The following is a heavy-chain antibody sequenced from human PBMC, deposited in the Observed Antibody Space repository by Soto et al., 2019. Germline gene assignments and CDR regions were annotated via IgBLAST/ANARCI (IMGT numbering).Heavy chain of an antibody. D-gene: IGHD6-19*01. Sequence: GGSLRLSCAASGFTFSSYAMSWVRQAPGKGLEWVSAISGSGGSTYYADSVKGRFTISRDNSKNTLYLQMNSLRAEDTAVYYCAKAGGYSSGWDDDYWGQGTLVTVSS. CDR3: AKAGGYSSGWDDDY. V-gene: IGHV3-23*01. CDR2: ISGSGGST. J-gene: IGHJ4*02. CDR1: GFTFSSYA.